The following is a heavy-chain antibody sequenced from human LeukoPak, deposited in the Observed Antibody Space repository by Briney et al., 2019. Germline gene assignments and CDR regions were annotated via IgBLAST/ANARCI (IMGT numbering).Heavy chain of an antibody. CDR3: ARDSAARPRFDY. Sequence: SETLSLTCTVSGGSISSSSYYWGWIRQPPGKGLEWIGSIYYSGSTYYNPSLKSRVTISVDTSKNQFSLKLSSVTAADTAVYYCARDSAARPRFDYWGQGTLVTVSS. V-gene: IGHV4-39*07. D-gene: IGHD6-6*01. CDR1: GGSISSSSYY. J-gene: IGHJ4*02. CDR2: IYYSGST.